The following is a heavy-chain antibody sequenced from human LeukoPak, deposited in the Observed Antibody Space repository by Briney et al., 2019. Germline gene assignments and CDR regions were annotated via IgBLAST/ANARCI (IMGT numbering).Heavy chain of an antibody. D-gene: IGHD6-6*01. V-gene: IGHV4-59*01. CDR2: IYYSGST. Sequence: PSETLPLTCTVSGGSISSYYWSWIRQPPGKGLEWIGYIYYSGSTNYNPSLKSRVTISVDTSKNQFSLKLSSVTAADTAVYYCASSMYSSSSPDYWGQGTLVTVSS. CDR3: ASSMYSSSSPDY. J-gene: IGHJ4*02. CDR1: GGSISSYY.